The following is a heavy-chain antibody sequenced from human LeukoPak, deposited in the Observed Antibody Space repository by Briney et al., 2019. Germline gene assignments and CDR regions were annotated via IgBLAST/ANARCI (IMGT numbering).Heavy chain of an antibody. J-gene: IGHJ4*02. D-gene: IGHD3/OR15-3a*01. Sequence: PGGSLRLSWAASGFTFNLAWMSWVRQAPGKGREWVARIRSKADGPTEFPKTEYATPVKDRFTISRDDSQNKVYLQMNSLKTDDTAVYYCARGLGGTGARYFDYWGQGTLVTVSS. V-gene: IGHV3-15*01. CDR1: GFTFNLAW. CDR2: IRSKADGPTEFPKT. CDR3: ARGLGGTGARYFDY.